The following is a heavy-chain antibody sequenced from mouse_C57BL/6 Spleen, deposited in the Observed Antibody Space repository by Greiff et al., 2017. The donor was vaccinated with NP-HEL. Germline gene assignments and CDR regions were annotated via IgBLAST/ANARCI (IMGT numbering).Heavy chain of an antibody. J-gene: IGHJ3*01. V-gene: IGHV1-50*01. CDR1: GYTFTSYW. CDR2: IDPSDSYT. Sequence: QVQLKQPGAELVKPGASVKLSCKASGYTFTSYWMQWVKQRPGQGLEWIGEIDPSDSYTNYNQKFKGKATLTVDTSSSTAYMQLSSLTSEDSAVYYCASYDGYWGFAYWGQGTLVTVSA. CDR3: ASYDGYWGFAY. D-gene: IGHD2-3*01.